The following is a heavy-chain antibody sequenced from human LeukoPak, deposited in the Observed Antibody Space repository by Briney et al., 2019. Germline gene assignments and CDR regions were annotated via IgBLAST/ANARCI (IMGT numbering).Heavy chain of an antibody. CDR2: ISGGGT. CDR1: GFTVTVSSNE. CDR3: AKVGTVTTIDY. J-gene: IGHJ4*02. Sequence: HPGGSLRLSCAASGFTVTVSSNEMSWVRQAPGKGLEWVSFISGGGTYYADSRKGRFTISRDNSKNTLSLQMNSLRAEDTAVYHCAKVGTVTTIDYWGQGTLVTVSS. D-gene: IGHD4-11*01. V-gene: IGHV3-38-3*01.